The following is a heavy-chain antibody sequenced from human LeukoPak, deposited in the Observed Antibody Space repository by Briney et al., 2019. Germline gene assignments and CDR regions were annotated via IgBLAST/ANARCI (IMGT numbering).Heavy chain of an antibody. Sequence: PSETLSLTCAVYGGSLSGYYWSWIRQPPGKGLEWIGEINHSGSTNYNPSLKSRVTISVDTSKNQFSLKLSSVTAADTAVYYCARSPDPFYYYGMDVWGQGTTVTVSS. CDR1: GGSLSGYY. CDR3: ARSPDPFYYYGMDV. J-gene: IGHJ6*02. V-gene: IGHV4-34*01. D-gene: IGHD1-14*01. CDR2: INHSGST.